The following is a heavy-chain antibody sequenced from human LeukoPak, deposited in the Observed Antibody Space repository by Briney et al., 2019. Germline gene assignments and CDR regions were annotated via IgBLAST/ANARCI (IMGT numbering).Heavy chain of an antibody. CDR1: GGSFSGYY. V-gene: IGHV4-34*01. D-gene: IGHD2-2*01. Sequence: SETLSLTCAVYGGSFSGYYWSWIRQPPGKGLEWIGEINHSGSTNYNPSLKSRVTISVDTSKNQFSLKLSSVTAADTAVYYCARDRCSSTSCYFGYWGQGTLVTVSS. CDR2: INHSGST. CDR3: ARDRCSSTSCYFGY. J-gene: IGHJ4*02.